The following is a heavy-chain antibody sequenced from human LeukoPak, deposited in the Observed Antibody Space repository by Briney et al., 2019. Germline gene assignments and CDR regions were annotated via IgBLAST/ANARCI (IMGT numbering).Heavy chain of an antibody. CDR2: ISNSGST. Sequence: SETLSLTCTVSGGSISSHYWTWIRQSPVKGLEWIGDISNSGSTSYNPSLKSRVTISIDTSKNQFSLKLSSVAAADTAVYYCGRDALVGYFSYYYMDVWGKGTTVTVSS. V-gene: IGHV4-59*11. D-gene: IGHD2-15*01. CDR3: GRDALVGYFSYYYMDV. CDR1: GGSISSHY. J-gene: IGHJ6*03.